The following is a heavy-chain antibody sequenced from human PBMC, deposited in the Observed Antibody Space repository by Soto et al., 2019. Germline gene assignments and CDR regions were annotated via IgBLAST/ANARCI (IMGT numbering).Heavy chain of an antibody. J-gene: IGHJ4*02. CDR3: AASGSPAAGTFDY. Sequence: ASVKVSCKASGFTFTSSAVQWVRQARGQRLEWIGWIVVGSGNTNYAQKFQERVTITRDMSTSTAYMELSSLRSEDTAVYYFAASGSPAAGTFDYWGQGTLVTVSS. D-gene: IGHD6-13*01. CDR2: IVVGSGNT. CDR1: GFTFTSSA. V-gene: IGHV1-58*01.